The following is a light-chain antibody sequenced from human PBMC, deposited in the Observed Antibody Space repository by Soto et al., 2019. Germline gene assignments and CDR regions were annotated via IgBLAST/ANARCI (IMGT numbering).Light chain of an antibody. CDR1: NSDVGDYNY. V-gene: IGLV2-14*01. J-gene: IGLJ2*01. CDR2: DVS. CDR3: SSYASSSTVL. Sequence: QSALTQPASVSGSPGQSITISCTGTNSDVGDYNYVSWYQQHPGKAPKLMIYDVSNRPSGVSNRFSGANSGNTASLTLSGLQAEYEADYYCSSYASSSTVLFGGGTKLTVL.